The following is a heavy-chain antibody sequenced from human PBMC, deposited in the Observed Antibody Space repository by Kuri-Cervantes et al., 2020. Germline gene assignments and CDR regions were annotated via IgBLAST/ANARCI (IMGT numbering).Heavy chain of an antibody. V-gene: IGHV3-21*04. Sequence: GESLKISWAASGFTFDDYGMNWVRQAPGKGLEWVSSITSSGDYIYYANSVRGRFTISRDNAKNSLFLQMNSLRAEDTALYYCAKSPLYDSSGYPDYWGQGTLVTVSS. CDR3: AKSPLYDSSGYPDY. J-gene: IGHJ4*02. D-gene: IGHD3-22*01. CDR2: ITSSGDYI. CDR1: GFTFDDYG.